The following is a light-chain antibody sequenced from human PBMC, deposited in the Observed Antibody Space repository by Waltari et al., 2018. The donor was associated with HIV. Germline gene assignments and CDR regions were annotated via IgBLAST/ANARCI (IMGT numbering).Light chain of an antibody. Sequence: QSVLTQPPSVSAAPGQKVTISCSRSSSNIGNVYVSWYQHVPGAAPRLLINDNMKPPPGIPARFSGSESGTSATLAITGLQTWDEADYYCGTWDRTLGGGVFGGGTKLTVL. V-gene: IGLV1-51*01. CDR2: DNM. CDR3: GTWDRTLGGGV. J-gene: IGLJ3*02. CDR1: SSNIGNVY.